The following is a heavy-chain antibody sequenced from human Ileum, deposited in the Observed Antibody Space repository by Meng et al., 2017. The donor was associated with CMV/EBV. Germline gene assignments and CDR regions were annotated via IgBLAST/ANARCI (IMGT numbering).Heavy chain of an antibody. CDR1: GEPISSSSYY. CDR3: ARMTLYWYFDL. CDR2: VYHTGRT. J-gene: IGHJ2*01. D-gene: IGHD2-21*02. Sequence: QLQLQESGPGLVKPSETLSLICTVSGEPISSSSYYWGWVRQSPGKELDWIGSVYHTGRTYHNPSLKSRVTISLDTSKDQFSLRLTSVTGADTAVYYCARMTLYWYFDLWAVAPWSPSPQ. V-gene: IGHV4-39*07.